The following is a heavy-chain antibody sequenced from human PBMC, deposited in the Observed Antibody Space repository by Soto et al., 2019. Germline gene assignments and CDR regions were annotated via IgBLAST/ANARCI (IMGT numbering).Heavy chain of an antibody. CDR3: ARDRADILTGYIDY. J-gene: IGHJ4*02. D-gene: IGHD3-9*01. CDR2: IYTSGST. CDR1: GGSISSYY. Sequence: QVQLQESGPGLVKPSETLSLTCTVSGGSISSYYWSWIRQPAGKGLEWIGRIYTSGSTNYNPSLKSRVTMSVDQSKNQFSLKLSSVTAADTAVYYCARDRADILTGYIDYWGQGTLVTVSS. V-gene: IGHV4-4*07.